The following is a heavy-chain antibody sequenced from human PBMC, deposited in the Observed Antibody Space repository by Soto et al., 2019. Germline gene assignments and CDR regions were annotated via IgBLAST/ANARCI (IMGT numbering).Heavy chain of an antibody. Sequence: SETLSLTCTVSGGSIGTYYWNLIRQSPGKGLEWIGYIFYSGSTNYNPSLKSRLTLSVDTSKNQVSLKLSSVTAADTAVYYCERAGYCTNGVCYRGGGPSDYWGQGTLVTVSS. V-gene: IGHV4-59*13. CDR3: ERAGYCTNGVCYRGGGPSDY. D-gene: IGHD2-8*01. CDR1: GGSIGTYY. J-gene: IGHJ4*02. CDR2: IFYSGST.